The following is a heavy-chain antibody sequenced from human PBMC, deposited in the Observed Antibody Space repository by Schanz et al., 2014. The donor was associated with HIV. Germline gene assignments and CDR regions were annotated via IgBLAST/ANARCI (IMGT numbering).Heavy chain of an antibody. V-gene: IGHV3-23*01. Sequence: EVQLLESGGGLVQPGGSLRLSCTASGLAFSNHAMTWVRQAPGRGLEWLSAISVRGASTNYADSVKGRFTISRDNSKNTVYLQMDSLRAEDTAVYFCAQEEVPNDCWGQGTLVTVSS. CDR2: ISVRGAST. J-gene: IGHJ4*02. CDR3: AQEEVPNDC. D-gene: IGHD3-10*01. CDR1: GLAFSNHA.